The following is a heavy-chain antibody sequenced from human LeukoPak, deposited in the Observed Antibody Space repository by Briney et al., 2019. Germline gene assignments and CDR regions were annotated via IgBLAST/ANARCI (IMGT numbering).Heavy chain of an antibody. CDR2: ISAYNGNT. CDR3: AIWGEYYVILTGHPDY. Sequence: ASVKVSCKASGYTFTSYGISWVRQAPGQGLEWMGWISAYNGNTNYAQKLQGRVTMTTDTSTSTAYMELRSLRSDDTAVYYCAIWGEYYVILTGHPDYWGQGTLVTVSS. CDR1: GYTFTSYG. J-gene: IGHJ4*02. V-gene: IGHV1-18*04. D-gene: IGHD3-9*01.